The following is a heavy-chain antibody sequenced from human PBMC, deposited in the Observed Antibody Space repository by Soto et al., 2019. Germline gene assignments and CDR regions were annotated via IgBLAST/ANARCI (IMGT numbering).Heavy chain of an antibody. D-gene: IGHD3-10*01. CDR3: AKDLGITMVRGVIRYYFDY. Sequence: GGSLRLSCAASGFTFSSYAMSWVRQAPGKGLEWVSAISGSGGSTYYADSVKGRFTISRDNSKNTLYLQMNSLRAEDTAVYYCAKDLGITMVRGVIRYYFDYWGQGTLVTVSS. J-gene: IGHJ4*02. CDR1: GFTFSSYA. CDR2: ISGSGGST. V-gene: IGHV3-23*01.